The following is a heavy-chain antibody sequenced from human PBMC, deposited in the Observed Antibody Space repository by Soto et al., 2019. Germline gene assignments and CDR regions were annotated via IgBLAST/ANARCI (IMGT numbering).Heavy chain of an antibody. J-gene: IGHJ4*02. D-gene: IGHD3-22*01. CDR3: ARSHDSSGYSFFDY. CDR2: INPSGGST. CDR1: GYRFTSYH. V-gene: IGHV1-46*01. Sequence: ASVKVSCKASGYRFTSYHIPWVRQAPGQGLEWMGIINPSGGSTKYAQKFLDRVTMTRDTSTSTVYMDLSSLKSEDTAVYYCARSHDSSGYSFFDYWGQGTLVTVSS.